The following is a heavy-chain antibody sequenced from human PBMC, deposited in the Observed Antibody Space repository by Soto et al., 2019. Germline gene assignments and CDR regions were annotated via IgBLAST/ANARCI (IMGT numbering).Heavy chain of an antibody. CDR1: GLTFSREE. Sequence: PGGSLRLSCEVCGLTFSREEMNWVRQAPGKGLEWVAYIQDRGSPIYYGESVKGRFTISRDNAKNTLYLQMSSLTAEDTAVYYCARGYHHGSHFGHWGQGVLVTVSS. CDR3: ARGYHHGSHFGH. J-gene: IGHJ4*02. D-gene: IGHD2-15*01. CDR2: IQDRGSPI. V-gene: IGHV3-48*03.